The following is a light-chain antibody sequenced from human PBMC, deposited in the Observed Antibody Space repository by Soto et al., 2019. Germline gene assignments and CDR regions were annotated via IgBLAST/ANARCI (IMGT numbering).Light chain of an antibody. J-gene: IGLJ1*01. CDR1: SSDVGGYNY. CDR3: SSYAGSSNV. CDR2: EVN. V-gene: IGLV2-8*01. Sequence: QSALTQPPSASGSPGQSVAISCTGTSSDVGGYNYVSWYQQHPGKAPKLMIYEVNKRPSGVPDRFSGSKSGNTASLTGSGLQAEDEAEYYCSSYAGSSNVFGTGTKLTGL.